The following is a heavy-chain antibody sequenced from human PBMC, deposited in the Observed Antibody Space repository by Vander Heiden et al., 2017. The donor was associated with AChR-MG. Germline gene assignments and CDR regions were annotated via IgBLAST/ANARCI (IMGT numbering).Heavy chain of an antibody. J-gene: IGHJ4*02. Sequence: TFKDSRPPLVKPTQTPTLTCTFSGFSLSTSGVGVGWSRQPRGKALEWLALIYWNDDKRYSPSLKSRLTITKDTSKNQVVLTMTNMDPVDTATYYCARSGWGMVRGVINYWGQGTLVTVSS. V-gene: IGHV2-5*01. CDR3: ARSGWGMVRGVINY. D-gene: IGHD3-10*01. CDR1: GFSLSTSGVG. CDR2: IYWNDDK.